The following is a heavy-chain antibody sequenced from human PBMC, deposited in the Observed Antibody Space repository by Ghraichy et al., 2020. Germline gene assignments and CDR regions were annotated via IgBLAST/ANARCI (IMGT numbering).Heavy chain of an antibody. V-gene: IGHV3-30*18. Sequence: GESLNISCAASGFTFSSYGMHWVRQAPGKGLEWVAVISYDGSNKYYADSVKGRFTISRDNSKNTLYLQMNSLRAEDTAVYYCAKDQEVDYYGRYYGMDVWGQGTTVTVSS. CDR3: AKDQEVDYYGRYYGMDV. J-gene: IGHJ6*02. CDR2: ISYDGSNK. CDR1: GFTFSSYG. D-gene: IGHD3-10*01.